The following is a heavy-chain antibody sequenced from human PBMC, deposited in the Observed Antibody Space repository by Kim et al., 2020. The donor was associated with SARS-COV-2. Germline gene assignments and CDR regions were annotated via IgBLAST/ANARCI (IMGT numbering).Heavy chain of an antibody. D-gene: IGHD3-3*01. CDR2: IYYSGST. CDR1: GGSISSYY. V-gene: IGHV4-59*01. Sequence: SETLSLTCTVSGGSISSYYWSWIRQPPGKGLEWIGYIYYSGSTNYNPSLKSRVTISVDTSKNQFSLKLSSVTAADTAVYYCARGYYDFWSGLFYYFDYWGQGTLVTVSS. CDR3: ARGYYDFWSGLFYYFDY. J-gene: IGHJ4*02.